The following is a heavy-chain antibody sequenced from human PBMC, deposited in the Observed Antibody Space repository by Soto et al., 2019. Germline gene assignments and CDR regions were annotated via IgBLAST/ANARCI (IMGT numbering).Heavy chain of an antibody. D-gene: IGHD3-22*01. J-gene: IGHJ3*01. CDR2: IGGNGGRT. V-gene: IGHV3-23*01. Sequence: EVQLLESGGGLVQPGGSLRLSCAASGSTFSSYAMKWVRQAPGKGLEWVPGIGGNGGRTYYADSVKGRFTISRANSXYXXYLQMNSVRAEDTAIYYCAKVRRSLLVVALDAFDAWGQGAMVTVSS. CDR1: GSTFSSYA. CDR3: AKVRRSLLVVALDAFDA.